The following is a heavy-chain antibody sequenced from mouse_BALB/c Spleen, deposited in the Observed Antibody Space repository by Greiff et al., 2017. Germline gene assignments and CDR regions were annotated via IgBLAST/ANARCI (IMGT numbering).Heavy chain of an antibody. Sequence: VQVVESGPGLVAPSQSLSITCTVSGFSLTSYGVHWVRQPPGKGLEWLGVIWAGGSTNYNSALMSRLSISKDNSKSQVFLKMNSLQTDDTAMYYCARVGGFSNDEGFAYWGQGTLVTVSA. CDR3: ARVGGFSNDEGFAY. D-gene: IGHD2-12*01. J-gene: IGHJ3*01. V-gene: IGHV2-9*02. CDR1: GFSLTSYG. CDR2: IWAGGST.